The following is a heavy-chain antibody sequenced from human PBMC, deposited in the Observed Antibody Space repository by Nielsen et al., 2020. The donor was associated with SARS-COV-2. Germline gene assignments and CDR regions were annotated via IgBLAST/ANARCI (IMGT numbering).Heavy chain of an antibody. D-gene: IGHD3-3*01. CDR2: INPNSGGT. V-gene: IGHV1-2*02. Sequence: ASVKVSCKASGYTFTSYDINWVRQAPGQGLEWMGWINPNSGGTNYAQKFQGRVTMTRDTSISTAYMELSRLRSDDTAVYYCARPLNYDFWSGYYHYWGQGTLVTVSS. CDR1: GYTFTSYD. CDR3: ARPLNYDFWSGYYHY. J-gene: IGHJ4*02.